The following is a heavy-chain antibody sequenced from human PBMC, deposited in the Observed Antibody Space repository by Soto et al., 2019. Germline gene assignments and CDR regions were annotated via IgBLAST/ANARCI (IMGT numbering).Heavy chain of an antibody. CDR1: GFTFSSYS. D-gene: IGHD3-3*01. CDR2: ISSSSSYI. CDR3: ARDGLNLEEPRAQDY. V-gene: IGHV3-21*01. Sequence: PGGALRLSCAASGFTFSSYSMNWVRQAPGKGREWVSSISSSSSYIYYADSVKGRFTISRDNAKNSLYLQMNSLRAEDTAVYYCARDGLNLEEPRAQDYWGQGTLVTVSS. J-gene: IGHJ4*02.